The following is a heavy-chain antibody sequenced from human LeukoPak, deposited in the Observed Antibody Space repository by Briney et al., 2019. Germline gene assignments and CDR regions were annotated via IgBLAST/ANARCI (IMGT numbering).Heavy chain of an antibody. J-gene: IGHJ4*02. V-gene: IGHV1-2*06. CDR3: EKAVSRSWYSFNY. Sequence: ASVKVSCKASGYSFTGYYMHWVRQAPGQGLEWMGRIDPNSGGTNYAQKFQGRVTMTRDTSVSTIYVELSSLTSGDTAVYYCEKAVSRSWYSFNYWGQGTLVTVSS. CDR2: IDPNSGGT. CDR1: GYSFTGYY. D-gene: IGHD6-13*01.